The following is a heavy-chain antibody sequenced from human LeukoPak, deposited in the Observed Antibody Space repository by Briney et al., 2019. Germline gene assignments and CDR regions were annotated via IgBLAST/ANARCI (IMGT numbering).Heavy chain of an antibody. CDR2: MNPNSGNT. CDR3: ARLQYGGAVAAWYFDL. Sequence: ASVKVSCKASGYTFTSYDINWVRQATGQGLEWIGWMNPNSGNTGYAQKFQGRVTITADESTSTAYMELSSLRSEDTAVYYCARLQYGGAVAAWYFDLWGRGTLVTVSS. D-gene: IGHD6-19*01. V-gene: IGHV1-8*01. J-gene: IGHJ2*01. CDR1: GYTFTSYD.